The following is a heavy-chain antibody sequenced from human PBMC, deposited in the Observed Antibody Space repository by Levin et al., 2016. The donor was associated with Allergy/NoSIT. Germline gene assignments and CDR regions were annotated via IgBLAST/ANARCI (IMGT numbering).Heavy chain of an antibody. D-gene: IGHD6-19*01. Sequence: ASVKVSCKASGYTFTSYDINWVRQATGQGLEWVGWMNPNTNTAGYAQKFQGRVTMTRDTSTSTAYMELRSLRSEDTAVYYCARGRLIAVTATGGDHWGQGTLVTVSS. CDR2: MNPNTNTA. CDR1: GYTFTSYD. J-gene: IGHJ4*02. CDR3: ARGRLIAVTATGGDH. V-gene: IGHV1-8*01.